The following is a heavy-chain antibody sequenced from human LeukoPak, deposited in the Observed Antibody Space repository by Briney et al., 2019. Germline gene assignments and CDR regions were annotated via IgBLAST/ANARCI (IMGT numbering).Heavy chain of an antibody. D-gene: IGHD1-26*01. V-gene: IGHV3-21*01. CDR2: ISSSSGYI. CDR1: GFTFSSYS. J-gene: IGHJ3*02. CDR3: ARDSGSYAWRAFDI. Sequence: PGGSLRLSCAASGFTFSSYSMNWVRQAPGKGLEWVSSISSSSGYIYYADSVKGRFTISRDNAKNSLYLQMNGLRAEDTAVYYCARDSGSYAWRAFDIWGQGTMVTVSS.